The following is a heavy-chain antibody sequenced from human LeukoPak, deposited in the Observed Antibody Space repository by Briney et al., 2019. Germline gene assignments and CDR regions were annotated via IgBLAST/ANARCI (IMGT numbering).Heavy chain of an antibody. V-gene: IGHV1-69*04. Sequence: ASVKVSCKASGGTFSSYAISWVRQAPGQGLEWMGRIIPILGIANYAQKFQGRVTITADKSTSTAYMELSSLRSEDTAVYYCARGGDITGYYGLGYWGQGTLVTVSS. CDR1: GGTFSSYA. CDR3: ARGGDITGYYGLGY. CDR2: IIPILGIA. J-gene: IGHJ4*02. D-gene: IGHD3-9*01.